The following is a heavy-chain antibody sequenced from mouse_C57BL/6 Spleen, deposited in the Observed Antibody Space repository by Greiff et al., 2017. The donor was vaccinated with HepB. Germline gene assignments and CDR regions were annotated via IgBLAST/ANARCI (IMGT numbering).Heavy chain of an antibody. J-gene: IGHJ2*01. CDR1: GYSITSGYY. Sequence: EVKLQESGPGLVKPSQSLSLTCSVTGYSITSGYYWNWIRQFPGNKLEWMGYISYDGSNNYNPSLKNRISITRDTSKNQFFLKLNSVTTEDTATYYCARDYDYGGDFDYWGQGTTLTVSS. D-gene: IGHD2-4*01. CDR3: ARDYDYGGDFDY. V-gene: IGHV3-6*01. CDR2: ISYDGSN.